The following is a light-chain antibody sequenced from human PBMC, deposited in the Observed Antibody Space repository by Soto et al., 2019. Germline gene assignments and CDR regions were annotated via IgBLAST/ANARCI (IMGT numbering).Light chain of an antibody. Sequence: QSVLTQSPSASASLGASVKLTCTLSSGHSSYAIAWHQQQPEKGPRYLMKLSSDGSHSKGDGIPDRFSGSSSGAERYLTITSLQLEAEADYLCQTWDTGARVVFGGGTKLTVL. CDR3: QTWDTGARVV. J-gene: IGLJ2*01. V-gene: IGLV4-69*01. CDR2: LSSDGSH. CDR1: SGHSSYA.